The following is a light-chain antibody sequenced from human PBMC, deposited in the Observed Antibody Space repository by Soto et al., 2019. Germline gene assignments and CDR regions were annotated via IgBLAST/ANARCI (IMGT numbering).Light chain of an antibody. CDR3: QQRSNWPLT. J-gene: IGKJ4*01. Sequence: EIVLTQSPGTLSLSPGERATLSCRASQSVSTYFAWYLQKPGQAPRLLIYDASNRATGIPARFSGSGSGTDFTLTISSLEPEDFAVYYCQQRSNWPLTFGGGTKVEIK. CDR2: DAS. CDR1: QSVSTY. V-gene: IGKV3-11*01.